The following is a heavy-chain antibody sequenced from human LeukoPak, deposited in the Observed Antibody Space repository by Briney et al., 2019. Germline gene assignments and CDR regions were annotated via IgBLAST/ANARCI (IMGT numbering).Heavy chain of an antibody. V-gene: IGHV3-74*01. CDR1: GFSFSGHW. J-gene: IGHJ4*02. CDR3: ARGPNSNWSGLDF. Sequence: GGSLRLSCTASGFSFSGHWMHWARQLPGKGLVWVSRISPTGSTTIYADSVKGRFTVSRDNAKNTLYLQVNNLRAEDTAVYYCARGPNSNWSGLDFWGQGTLLTVSS. D-gene: IGHD6-6*01. CDR2: ISPTGSTT.